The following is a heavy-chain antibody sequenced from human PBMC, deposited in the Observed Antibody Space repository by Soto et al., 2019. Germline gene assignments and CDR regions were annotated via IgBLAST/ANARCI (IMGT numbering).Heavy chain of an antibody. Sequence: QVQLVQSGAEVKKPGASVKVSCKPSGYTFNTYYLHWVRQAPGQALEWMGVIHPSGGGTTYAQKFLGRVTVTRDTSTSPVLMELSSLRSDDTAVYYCARGGHIAVVTASFDYWGQGTLVTVSS. CDR2: IHPSGGGT. CDR3: ARGGHIAVVTASFDY. D-gene: IGHD2-21*02. V-gene: IGHV1-46*02. CDR1: GYTFNTYY. J-gene: IGHJ4*02.